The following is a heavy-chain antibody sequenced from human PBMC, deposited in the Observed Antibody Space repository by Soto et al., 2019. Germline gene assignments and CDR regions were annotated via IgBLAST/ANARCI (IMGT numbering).Heavy chain of an antibody. D-gene: IGHD6-13*01. CDR3: ARFYSSWSLDY. CDR1: GYTFTSYG. Sequence: QVQLVQSGGEVKKPGASVKVSCKASGYTFTSYGISWVRQAPGQGLEWMGWISGYNGKTNYAQKLQGRVTMTTDTSTSTVYMELRSLRSDDTAVYYCARFYSSWSLDYWGQGTLVTVSS. V-gene: IGHV1-18*01. J-gene: IGHJ4*02. CDR2: ISGYNGKT.